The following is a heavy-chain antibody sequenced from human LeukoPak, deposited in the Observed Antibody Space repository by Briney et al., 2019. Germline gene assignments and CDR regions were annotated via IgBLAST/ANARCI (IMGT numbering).Heavy chain of an antibody. D-gene: IGHD2-15*01. Sequence: GGSLRLSCAASGFTFSSYGMHWVRQAPGKGLAWVSYISSSGSTIYYAASVKGRFTIYRENAKNSLYLQMNSLRAEDTAVYYCARGQEGFGHWGQGTLVTVSS. J-gene: IGHJ4*02. CDR1: GFTFSSYG. CDR3: ARGQEGFGH. CDR2: ISSSGSTI. V-gene: IGHV3-48*04.